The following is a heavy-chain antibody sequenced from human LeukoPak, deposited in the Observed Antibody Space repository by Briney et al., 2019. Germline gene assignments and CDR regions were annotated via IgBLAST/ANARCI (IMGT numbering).Heavy chain of an antibody. J-gene: IGHJ6*02. CDR1: GFTFSSYW. Sequence: GGSLRLSCAASGFTFSSYWMSWVRQAPGKGLEWVANIKQDGSEKYYVDSVKGRFTISRDNAKNSLYLQMNSLRAEDTAVYYCARATGYFDCHGLLLGYYCYYGMDVWGQGTTVTVSS. CDR3: ARATGYFDCHGLLLGYYCYYGMDV. V-gene: IGHV3-7*03. D-gene: IGHD3-9*01. CDR2: IKQDGSEK.